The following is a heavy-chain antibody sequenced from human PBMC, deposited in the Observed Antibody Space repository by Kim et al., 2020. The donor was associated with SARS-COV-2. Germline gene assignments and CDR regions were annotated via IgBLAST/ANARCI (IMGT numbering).Heavy chain of an antibody. Sequence: THDNPSLNSRVPISVDTSKNQFSLKLSAVTAADTAVYYCARGLWFGELLSWGQGTLVTVSS. D-gene: IGHD3-10*01. V-gene: IGHV4-59*09. CDR3: ARGLWFGELLS. J-gene: IGHJ5*02. CDR2: T.